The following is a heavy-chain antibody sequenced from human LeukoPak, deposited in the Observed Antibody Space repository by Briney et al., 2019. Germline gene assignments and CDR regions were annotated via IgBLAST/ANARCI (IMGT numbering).Heavy chain of an antibody. V-gene: IGHV5-51*01. J-gene: IGHJ4*02. D-gene: IGHD5-24*01. CDR3: ARRDAYTSEH. CDR1: GYSFNTYW. Sequence: KAGVSLKISCNSYGYSFNTYWIAWVRQMPGKGLEWMGIIYPSDSDTRYSPSFQGQVTISADKSISTAYLQWSSLKASDTAMYFCARRDAYTSEHWGQGTLVTVSS. CDR2: IYPSDSDT.